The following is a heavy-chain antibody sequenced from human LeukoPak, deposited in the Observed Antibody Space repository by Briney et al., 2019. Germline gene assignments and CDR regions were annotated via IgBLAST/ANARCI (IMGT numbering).Heavy chain of an antibody. D-gene: IGHD3-22*01. J-gene: IGHJ4*02. V-gene: IGHV3-30*02. CDR1: GFTFSSNG. CDR2: IWYDGSNK. Sequence: GGSLRLSCEASGFTFSSNGMHWVRQAPGKGLEWVAGIWYDGSNKYYAESVKGRFTISRDNSKNTLYLQMGSLRVEDMAVYYCATYYDSSYGYWGQGTLVTVSS. CDR3: ATYYDSSYGY.